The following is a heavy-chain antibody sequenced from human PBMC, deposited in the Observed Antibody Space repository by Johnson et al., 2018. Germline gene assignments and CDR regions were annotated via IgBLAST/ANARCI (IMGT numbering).Heavy chain of an antibody. J-gene: IGHJ6*03. Sequence: QVRLQESGGGLVEPGGSLGLSCAASGFTFSDYYMSWVRQAPGKGLEWLSYVSSSGSSMYYAESVKGRFTISRDNAENSLYLQMNSLRAEDTAVYYCARVGYYGSGTLNYFYYYYMDVWGNGTTVTVSS. CDR3: ARVGYYGSGTLNYFYYYYMDV. D-gene: IGHD3-10*01. CDR1: GFTFSDYY. V-gene: IGHV3-11*01. CDR2: VSSSGSSM.